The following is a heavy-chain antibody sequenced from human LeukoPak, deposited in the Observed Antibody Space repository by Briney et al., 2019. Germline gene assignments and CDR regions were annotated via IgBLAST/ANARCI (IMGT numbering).Heavy chain of an antibody. V-gene: IGHV5-51*01. CDR2: IYPGDSDP. CDR3: ARPVPQYYYDSSGYFAFDI. CDR1: GYRFTSYW. J-gene: IGHJ3*02. D-gene: IGHD3-22*01. Sequence: GESLKIPCKGSGYRFTSYWIGWVRQMPGKGLEWMGIIYPGDSDPRYSPSFQGQVPISADKSISTAYLQWSSLKASDTAMYYCARPVPQYYYDSSGYFAFDIWGQGTMVTVSS.